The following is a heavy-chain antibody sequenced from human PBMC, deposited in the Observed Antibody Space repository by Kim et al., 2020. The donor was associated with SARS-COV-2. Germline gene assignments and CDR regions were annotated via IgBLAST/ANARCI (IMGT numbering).Heavy chain of an antibody. CDR1: GGSITPYF. D-gene: IGHD2-8*01. J-gene: IGHJ4*02. CDR2: IYYDGST. Sequence: SETLSLTCTVSGGSITPYFWSWVRQPPGKGLEWIGYIYYDGSTNYNPYNPSLKSRSAMTVDLSQNQFSLKLTSVTAADTAVYYCARYSCLNGICRGFDFWGQGSLVTVSS. CDR3: ARYSCLNGICRGFDF. V-gene: IGHV4-59*08.